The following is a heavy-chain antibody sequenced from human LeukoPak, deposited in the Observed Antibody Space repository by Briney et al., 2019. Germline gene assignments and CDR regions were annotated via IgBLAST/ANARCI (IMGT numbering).Heavy chain of an antibody. D-gene: IGHD6-13*01. J-gene: IGHJ4*02. Sequence: PSETLSLTCAVYGGSFSGYYWSWIRQPPGKGLEWIGEINHSGSTNYNPSLKSRVTISVDTSKNQFSLKLSSVTAADTAVYYCARGRPLIAAAGTDFDYWGQGTLVTVSS. CDR3: ARGRPLIAAAGTDFDY. CDR2: INHSGST. V-gene: IGHV4-34*01. CDR1: GGSFSGYY.